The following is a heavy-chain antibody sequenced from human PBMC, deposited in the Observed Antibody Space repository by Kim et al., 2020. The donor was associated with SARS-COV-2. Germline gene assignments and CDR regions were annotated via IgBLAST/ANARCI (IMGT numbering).Heavy chain of an antibody. Sequence: ASVKVSCKASGYTFTSYAMNWVRQAPGQGLEWMGWINTNTGNPTYAQGFTGRFVFSLDTSVSTAYLQISSLKAEDTAVYYCARDWAAAGKSQSYYYGMDVWGQGTTVTVSS. CDR2: INTNTGNP. J-gene: IGHJ6*02. CDR3: ARDWAAAGKSQSYYYGMDV. V-gene: IGHV7-4-1*02. CDR1: GYTFTSYA. D-gene: IGHD6-13*01.